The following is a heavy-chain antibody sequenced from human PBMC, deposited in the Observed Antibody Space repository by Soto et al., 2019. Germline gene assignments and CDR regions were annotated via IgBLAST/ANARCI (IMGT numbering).Heavy chain of an antibody. CDR3: AREMWTRSGPQNFFDY. Sequence: GASVKVSCKASGYTFTGYYMHWVRQVPGKGLERMGYISPSSGYTTYAPNLQDRVIMTTDSSTTTVYMELRSLRSDDTAVFYCAREMWTRSGPQNFFDYWGRGALVTVSS. CDR1: GYTFTGYY. CDR2: ISPSSGYT. J-gene: IGHJ4*02. V-gene: IGHV1-2*02. D-gene: IGHD6-25*01.